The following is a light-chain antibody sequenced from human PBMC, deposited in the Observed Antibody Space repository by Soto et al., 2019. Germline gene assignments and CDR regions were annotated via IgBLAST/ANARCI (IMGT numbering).Light chain of an antibody. CDR2: DAY. Sequence: EVVLTQSPVTLSLSPGERATLSCRASQSFRGLLAWYQQKPGQAPRLLIYDAYNRATGIPDRFSVSGSGTDFTLTISRLEPEDFAVYFCQQFGSSFITFGQGTRLEIK. V-gene: IGKV3-20*01. CDR3: QQFGSSFIT. J-gene: IGKJ5*01. CDR1: QSFRGL.